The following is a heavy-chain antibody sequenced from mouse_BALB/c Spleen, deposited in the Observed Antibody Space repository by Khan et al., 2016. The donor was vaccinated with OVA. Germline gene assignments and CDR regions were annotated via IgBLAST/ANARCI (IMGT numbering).Heavy chain of an antibody. CDR2: TSYSGST. J-gene: IGHJ2*01. CDR3: ARSIMAN. Sequence: EVKLLESGPGLVKPSQSLSLTCTASGYSITSNYACNWIRQPPGNKLEWMGYTSYSGSTSYNPSLKSRISITRDTSKNQFFLQLNSVTTEDTATYYCARSIMANWGQGTTLTVSS. V-gene: IGHV3-2*02. CDR1: GYSITSNYA.